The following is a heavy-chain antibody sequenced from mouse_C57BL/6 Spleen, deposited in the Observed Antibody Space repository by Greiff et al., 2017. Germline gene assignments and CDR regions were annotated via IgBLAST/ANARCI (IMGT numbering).Heavy chain of an antibody. CDR2: IDPSDSYT. CDR3: ARRGDSSGYDYAMDY. Sequence: QVQLQQPGAELVMPGASVKLSCKASGYTFTSYWMHWVKQRPGQGLEWIGEIDPSDSYTNYNQKFKGKSTLTVDKSSSTAYMQLSSLTSEDSAVYYCARRGDSSGYDYAMDYWGQGTSVTVSS. CDR1: GYTFTSYW. D-gene: IGHD3-2*02. J-gene: IGHJ4*01. V-gene: IGHV1-69*01.